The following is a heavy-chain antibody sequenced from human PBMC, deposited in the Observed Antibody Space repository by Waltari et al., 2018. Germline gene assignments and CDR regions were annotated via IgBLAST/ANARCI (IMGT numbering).Heavy chain of an antibody. CDR2: ISYDGSNK. Sequence: QVQLVESGGGVVQPGRSLRLSCAASGFTFSSYAMHWVRQAPGKGLEWVAVISYDGSNKYYADSVKGRFTISRDNSKNTLYLQMNSLRAEDTAVYYCARVRSIAARPPPTDQYYFDYWGQGTLVTVSS. CDR3: ARVRSIAARPPPTDQYYFDY. CDR1: GFTFSSYA. J-gene: IGHJ4*02. D-gene: IGHD6-6*01. V-gene: IGHV3-30-3*01.